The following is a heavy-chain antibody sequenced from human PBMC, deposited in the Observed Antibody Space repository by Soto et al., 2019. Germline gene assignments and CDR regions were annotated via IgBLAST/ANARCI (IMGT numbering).Heavy chain of an antibody. J-gene: IGHJ4*02. Sequence: VGSLRLSCAASGFVFSNAWMNWVRQAPGKGLEWVGRIKTKTDGGTADYAAPVKGRFTISRDDSKNTLYLQMNSLKTEDTAFYYCTTMGVAPRNYYFDYWAQGTLVTVSS. D-gene: IGHD6-6*01. CDR1: GFVFSNAW. V-gene: IGHV3-15*07. CDR3: TTMGVAPRNYYFDY. CDR2: IKTKTDGGTA.